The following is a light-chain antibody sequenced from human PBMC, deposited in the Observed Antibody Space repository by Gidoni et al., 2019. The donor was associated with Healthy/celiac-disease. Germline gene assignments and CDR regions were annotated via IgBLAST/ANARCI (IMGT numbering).Light chain of an antibody. V-gene: IGLV2-23*02. CDR2: EVS. J-gene: IGLJ1*01. Sequence: QSALTQPASVSGSPGQSITISCTGTSSDVGSYNLVSWYQQHPGKAPNLMIYEVSKRPSGVSNRFSGSKSGNTASLTTSGLQAEDEADYYCCSYAGSSTSVFGTGTKVTVL. CDR3: CSYAGSSTSV. CDR1: SSDVGSYNL.